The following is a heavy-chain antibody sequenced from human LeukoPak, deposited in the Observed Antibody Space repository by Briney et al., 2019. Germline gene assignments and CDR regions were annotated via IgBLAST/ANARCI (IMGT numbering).Heavy chain of an antibody. CDR3: ANQRNSGYDWPYDY. Sequence: SETLSLTCAVYGGSFSGYYWSWIRQPPGKGLEWIGEINHSGSTNYNPSLKSRVTISVDTSKNQFSLKLSSVTAADTAVYYCANQRNSGYDWPYDYWGQGTLVTVSS. D-gene: IGHD5-12*01. CDR1: GGSFSGYY. CDR2: INHSGST. V-gene: IGHV4-34*01. J-gene: IGHJ4*02.